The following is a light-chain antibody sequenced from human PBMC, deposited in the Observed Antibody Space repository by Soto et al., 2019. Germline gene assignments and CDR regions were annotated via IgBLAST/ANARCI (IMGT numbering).Light chain of an antibody. J-gene: IGLJ1*01. CDR1: SSDIGAYDY. CDR2: EVS. Sequence: QSDLAQPGSVSGSRGQSIAFYCTGNSSDIGAYDYVSWYQQFPDKPPKLIIYEVSHRPSGVSDRFSGSKSVNTATLTISRFQAEDEADYYFSSYTGSSTRVFGTVTKVTVL. CDR3: SSYTGSSTRV. V-gene: IGLV2-14*03.